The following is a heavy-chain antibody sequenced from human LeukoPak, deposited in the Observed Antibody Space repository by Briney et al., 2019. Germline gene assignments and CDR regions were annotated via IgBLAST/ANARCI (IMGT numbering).Heavy chain of an antibody. CDR1: GGSISSYY. D-gene: IGHD3-10*01. Sequence: SGTLSLTCTVSGGSISSYYWSWIRQPPGKGLEWIGFIYYTGSTNYNPSLKSRVTISVDTSKNQFSLRLSSVTAADTAVYYCARQGLDYYGSGIYYNWFDPWGQGTLVTVSS. J-gene: IGHJ5*02. V-gene: IGHV4-59*01. CDR2: IYYTGST. CDR3: ARQGLDYYGSGIYYNWFDP.